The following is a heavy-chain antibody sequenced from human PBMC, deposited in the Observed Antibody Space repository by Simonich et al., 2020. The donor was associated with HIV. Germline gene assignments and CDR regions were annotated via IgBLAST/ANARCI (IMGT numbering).Heavy chain of an antibody. J-gene: IGHJ3*02. V-gene: IGHV4-34*01. CDR2: INNRGKT. D-gene: IGHD3-3*01. CDR3: ARGQPLRSLQRDGFDI. CDR1: GGAFSDYF. Sequence: QVQLQQWGAGLLKPSETLSLTCAVYGGAFSDYFWSWIRQSPGKGLEWIGEINNRGKTNSSPSIKSRVTVAVDTTKNQVSLKLSSVTAADTAVYYCARGQPLRSLQRDGFDIWGQGTVVTVSS.